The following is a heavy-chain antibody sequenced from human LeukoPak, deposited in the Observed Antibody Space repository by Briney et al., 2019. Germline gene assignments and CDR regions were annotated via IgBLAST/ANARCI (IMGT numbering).Heavy chain of an antibody. J-gene: IGHJ4*02. Sequence: GGSLRLSCTASGFTFSTYTMNWVRQAPGKGLEWVSSISSSSSHIYYADSVKGRFTISRDNAKSSLYLQMNSLRAEDTAVYYCARGRITMISDYWGQGTLVTVSS. CDR3: ARGRITMISDY. D-gene: IGHD3-22*01. CDR1: GFTFSTYT. CDR2: ISSSSSHI. V-gene: IGHV3-21*01.